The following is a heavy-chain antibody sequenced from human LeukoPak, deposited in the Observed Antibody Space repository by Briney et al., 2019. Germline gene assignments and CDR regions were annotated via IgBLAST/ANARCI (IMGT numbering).Heavy chain of an antibody. CDR1: GGSISGHY. CDR2: IDSSGST. V-gene: IGHV4-4*07. J-gene: IGHJ5*02. CDR3: ARESRPYSGFDFGRWFDP. Sequence: SETLSLTCTVSGGSISGHYWSWLRQPAGKGPEWIGRIDSSGSTSYSPSFMTRVTISVDNSKNQFSLKLRSVNAADTAVYYCARESRPYSGFDFGRWFDPWGQGTLVIVSS. D-gene: IGHD5-12*01.